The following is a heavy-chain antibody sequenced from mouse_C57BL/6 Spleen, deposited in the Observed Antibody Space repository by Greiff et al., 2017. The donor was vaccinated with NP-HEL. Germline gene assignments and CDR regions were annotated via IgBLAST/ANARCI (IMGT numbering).Heavy chain of an antibody. CDR2: ISYSGST. J-gene: IGHJ4*01. CDR3: AKYDGYYGAMDY. D-gene: IGHD2-3*01. CDR1: GYSITSDY. Sequence: EVMLVESGPGLAKPSQSLSLTCSVTGYSITSDYWNWIRKFPGNKLEYMGYISYSGSTYYNPSLKSRISLTRDTSKNQYYLQLNSVTTEDTATYYCAKYDGYYGAMDYWGQGTSVTVSS. V-gene: IGHV3-8*01.